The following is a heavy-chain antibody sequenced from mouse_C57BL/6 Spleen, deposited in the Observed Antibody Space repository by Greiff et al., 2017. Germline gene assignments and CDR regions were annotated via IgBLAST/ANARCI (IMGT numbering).Heavy chain of an antibody. J-gene: IGHJ2*01. D-gene: IGHD2-3*01. Sequence: EVQRVESGGGLVKPGGSLKLSCAASGFTFSSYAMSWVRQTPEKRLEWVATISDGGSYTYYPDNVKGRFTISRDNAKNNLYLQMSHLKSEDTAMYYCASLYDGYYYFDYWGQGTTLTVSS. CDR1: GFTFSSYA. CDR2: ISDGGSYT. CDR3: ASLYDGYYYFDY. V-gene: IGHV5-4*01.